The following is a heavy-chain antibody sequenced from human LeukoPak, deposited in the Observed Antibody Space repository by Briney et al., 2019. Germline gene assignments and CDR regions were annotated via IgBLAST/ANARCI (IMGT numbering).Heavy chain of an antibody. J-gene: IGHJ3*02. CDR1: GGSISSSSYY. V-gene: IGHV4-39*07. Sequence: SETLSLTCTVSGGSISSSSYYWGWIRQPPGKGLEWIGSIYYSGSTYYNPSPKSRVTISVDTSKNQFSLKLSSVTAADTAVYYCARAYYYDSSGHDIWGQGTMVTVSS. CDR3: ARAYYYDSSGHDI. CDR2: IYYSGST. D-gene: IGHD3-22*01.